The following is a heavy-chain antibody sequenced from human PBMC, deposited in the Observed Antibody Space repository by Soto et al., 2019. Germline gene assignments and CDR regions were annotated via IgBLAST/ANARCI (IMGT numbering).Heavy chain of an antibody. Sequence: EVQLLESGGGLVQPGGSLRLSCAASGFTFSSYAMSWVRQAPGKGLEWVSAISGGGDNTYYADSVKGRFTISRDNSKNTLYLQINSLRAEDTAVYYCAKVGGNWPKGGVDYWGQGTLVTVSS. D-gene: IGHD1-1*01. CDR1: GFTFSSYA. CDR2: ISGGGDNT. CDR3: AKVGGNWPKGGVDY. V-gene: IGHV3-23*01. J-gene: IGHJ4*02.